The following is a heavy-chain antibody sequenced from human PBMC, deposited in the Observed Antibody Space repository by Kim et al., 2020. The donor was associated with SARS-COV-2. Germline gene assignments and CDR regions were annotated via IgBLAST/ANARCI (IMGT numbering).Heavy chain of an antibody. CDR1: GFTYSRFW. CDR2: IKQDGSEK. J-gene: IGHJ4*02. D-gene: IGHD3-10*01. CDR3: ARSRGDY. V-gene: IGHV3-7*01. Sequence: GGSLRLSCAASGFTYSRFWMSWVRQAPGKGLEWVATIKQDGSEKYYVDSVKGRFTISRDNAKNSLYLQMNSLRAEDTAVYYCARSRGDYWGQGTLVTVSS.